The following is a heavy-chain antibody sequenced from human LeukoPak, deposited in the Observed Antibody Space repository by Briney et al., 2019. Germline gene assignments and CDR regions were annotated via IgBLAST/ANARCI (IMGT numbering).Heavy chain of an antibody. CDR2: MRYDGTNK. D-gene: IGHD1-26*01. CDR1: GFTFSTYG. J-gene: IGHJ3*02. CDR3: AKESGDHFEAFDI. Sequence: GGSLRLSCAASGFTFSTYGMHWVRQAPGKGLEWVAFMRYDGTNKYYADSVKGRFTISRDNSKTTLYLQMNSLGAEDTAVYYRAKESGDHFEAFDIWGQGTMVTVSS. V-gene: IGHV3-30*02.